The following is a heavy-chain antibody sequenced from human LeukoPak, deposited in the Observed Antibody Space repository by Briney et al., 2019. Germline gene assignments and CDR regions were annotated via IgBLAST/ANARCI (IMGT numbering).Heavy chain of an antibody. J-gene: IGHJ5*02. V-gene: IGHV3-64*01. D-gene: IGHD2-8*01. CDR2: ISGNGDST. CDR3: AREVYAGNWFDP. CDR1: GFNFSTCA. Sequence: GGSLRLSCAASGFNFSTCAMHWVRQAPGKGLEYVAAISGNGDSTYYANSVKGRFTISRDNSKNTLYLQMGSLRPEDMAVYYCAREVYAGNWFDPWGQGTLVTVSS.